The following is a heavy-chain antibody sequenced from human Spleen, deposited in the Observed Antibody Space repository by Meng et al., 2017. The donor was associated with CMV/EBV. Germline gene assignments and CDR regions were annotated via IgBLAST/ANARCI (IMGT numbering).Heavy chain of an antibody. D-gene: IGHD3-3*01. Sequence: ASGFPFSSYSMNWVRQAPGKGLEWVSSISSSSSYIYYADSVKGRFTISRDNAKNSLYLQMNSLRAEDTAVYYCARDTPAGMSGLSDYWGQGTLVTVSS. CDR3: ARDTPAGMSGLSDY. J-gene: IGHJ4*02. CDR2: ISSSSSYI. V-gene: IGHV3-21*01. CDR1: GFPFSSYS.